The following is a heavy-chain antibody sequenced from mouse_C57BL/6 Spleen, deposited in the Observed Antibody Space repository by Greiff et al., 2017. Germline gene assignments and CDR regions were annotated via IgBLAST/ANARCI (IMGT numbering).Heavy chain of an antibody. V-gene: IGHV5-17*01. CDR2: ISSGSSTI. J-gene: IGHJ2*01. CDR3: ARPGYYGSSSYYFDD. Sequence: EVKLVESGGGLVKPGGSLKLSCAASGFTFSDYGMHWVRQAPEKGLEWVAYISSGSSTIYYADTVKGRFTISRDNAKNTLFLQMTSLRSEDTAMYYCARPGYYGSSSYYFDDWGQGTTLTVSS. D-gene: IGHD1-1*01. CDR1: GFTFSDYG.